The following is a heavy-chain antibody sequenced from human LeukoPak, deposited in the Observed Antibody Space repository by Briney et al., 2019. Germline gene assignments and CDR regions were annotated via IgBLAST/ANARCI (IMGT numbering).Heavy chain of an antibody. CDR2: ISGSGGST. J-gene: IGHJ4*02. CDR3: AKCREYQLPRTFDY. V-gene: IGHV3-23*01. Sequence: GGSLRLSCAASGFTFTSYAMSWVRQAPGKGLEWVSAISGSGGSTHYADSVKGRFTISRDNSKNTPYLQLNNLRAEDTAVYYCAKCREYQLPRTFDYWGQGTLVTVSS. D-gene: IGHD2-2*01. CDR1: GFTFTSYA.